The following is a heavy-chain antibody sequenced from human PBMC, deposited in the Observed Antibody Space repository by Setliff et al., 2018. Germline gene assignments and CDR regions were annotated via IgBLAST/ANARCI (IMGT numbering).Heavy chain of an antibody. V-gene: IGHV4-34*01. J-gene: IGHJ4*02. CDR2: IHHSGGT. D-gene: IGHD3-3*01. CDR1: GGSFSGYY. CDR3: ARTTHYDFWSGYLY. Sequence: SETLSLTCAVSGGSFSGYYWSWIRQRPGKGLEWIGEIHHSGGTSYNPSLKSRVTISIDTSKNQFSLNLNSVTAADTAVYFCARTTHYDFWSGYLYWGQVTLVTVSS.